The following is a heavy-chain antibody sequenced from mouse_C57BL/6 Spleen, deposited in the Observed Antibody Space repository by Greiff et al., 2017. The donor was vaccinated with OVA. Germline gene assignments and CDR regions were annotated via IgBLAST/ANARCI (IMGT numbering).Heavy chain of an antibody. Sequence: QVQLQESGAELVRPGASVTLSCKASGYTFTDYEMHWVKQTPVHGLEWIGAIDPETGGTAYNQKFKGKAIPTADKSSSTAYMELRSLTSEDAAVYYCTRGYGMDYWGQGTSVTVSS. CDR2: IDPETGGT. V-gene: IGHV1-15*01. J-gene: IGHJ4*01. CDR3: TRGYGMDY. CDR1: GYTFTDYE.